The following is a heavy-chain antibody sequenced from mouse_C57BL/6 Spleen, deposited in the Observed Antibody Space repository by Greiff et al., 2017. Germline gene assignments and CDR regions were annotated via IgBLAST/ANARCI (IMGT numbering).Heavy chain of an antibody. CDR3: ARTTTVVGGYYFDY. V-gene: IGHV5-4*03. Sequence: EVKLMESGGGLVKPGGSLKLSCAASGFTFSSYAMSWVRQTPEKRLEWVATISDGGGYTYYPDNVKGRFTISRDNAKNNLYLQMSHLKSEDTAMYYCARTTTVVGGYYFDYWGKGTTLTVSS. CDR2: ISDGGGYT. D-gene: IGHD1-1*01. CDR1: GFTFSSYA. J-gene: IGHJ2*01.